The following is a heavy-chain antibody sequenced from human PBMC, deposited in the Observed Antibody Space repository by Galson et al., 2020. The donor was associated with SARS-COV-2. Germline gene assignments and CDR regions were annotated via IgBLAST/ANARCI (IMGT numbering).Heavy chain of an antibody. CDR1: GYNFTTYA. Sequence: ASVKVSCKASGYNFTTYAMHWVRQAPGQGLEWMGWINAGNGQTKYSQKFQGRVAITSDISASTVYMELSSLGFDDTAVFFCARLYSGNGPNAGTAAHFWGQGTLVTVSS. D-gene: IGHD5-12*01. J-gene: IGHJ4*02. V-gene: IGHV1-3*01. CDR3: ARLYSGNGPNAGTAAHF. CDR2: INAGNGQT.